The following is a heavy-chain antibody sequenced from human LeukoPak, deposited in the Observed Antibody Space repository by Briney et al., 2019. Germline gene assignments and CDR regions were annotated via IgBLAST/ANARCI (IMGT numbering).Heavy chain of an antibody. D-gene: IGHD1-26*01. V-gene: IGHV4-61*02. Sequence: SETLSLTCTVSGGSISSGSYYWSWIRQPAGKGLEWIGRIYTSGSTNYNPSLKSRVTISVDTSKNQFSLKLSSVTAADTAVYYCARGPTGGSYSRSYYFDYWGQGTLVTVSS. CDR1: GGSISSGSYY. CDR2: IYTSGST. J-gene: IGHJ4*02. CDR3: ARGPTGGSYSRSYYFDY.